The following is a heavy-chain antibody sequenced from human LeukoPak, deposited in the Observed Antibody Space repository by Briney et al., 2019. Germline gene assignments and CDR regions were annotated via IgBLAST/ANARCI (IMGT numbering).Heavy chain of an antibody. CDR3: ARTVTGYSSSWSIFDY. V-gene: IGHV4-34*01. J-gene: IGHJ4*02. CDR1: GGSFSGYY. D-gene: IGHD6-13*01. Sequence: SETLSLTCAVYGGSFSGYYWSWIRQPPGKGLEWIGEINRSGSTNYNPSLKSRVTISVDTSKNQFSLKLSSVTAADTAVYYCARTVTGYSSSWSIFDYWGQGTLVTVSS. CDR2: INRSGST.